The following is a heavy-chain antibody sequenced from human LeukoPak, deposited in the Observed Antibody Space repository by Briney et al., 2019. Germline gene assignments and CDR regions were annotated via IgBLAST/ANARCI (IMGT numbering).Heavy chain of an antibody. CDR3: AKSLDYDSSGYGTRDY. CDR1: GFTFSSYS. Sequence: SGGSLRLSCAASGFTFSSYSMNWVRQAPGKGLEWVSYISSSSSTIYYADSVKGRFTISRDNSKNTLYLQMNSLRAEDTAVYYCAKSLDYDSSGYGTRDYWGQGTLVTVSS. J-gene: IGHJ4*02. D-gene: IGHD3-22*01. CDR2: ISSSSSTI. V-gene: IGHV3-48*01.